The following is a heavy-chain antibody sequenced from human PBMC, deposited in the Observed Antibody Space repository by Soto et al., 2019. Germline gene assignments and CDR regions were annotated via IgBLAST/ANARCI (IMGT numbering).Heavy chain of an antibody. CDR3: ARTPPGYNWNG. Sequence: SQTLSLPCAISGDRVSSNSAAWHWIRQSPSRGLEWLGRTYYRSKWYNDYAVSMKGRIIINPDTSKNQFSLQLNSVTPEDTAVYYCARTPPGYNWNGWGQGTLVTVSS. D-gene: IGHD1-1*01. CDR1: GDRVSSNSAA. CDR2: TYYRSKWYN. V-gene: IGHV6-1*01. J-gene: IGHJ4*02.